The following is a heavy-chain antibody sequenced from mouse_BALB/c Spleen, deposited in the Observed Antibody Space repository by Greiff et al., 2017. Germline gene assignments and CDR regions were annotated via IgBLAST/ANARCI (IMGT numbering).Heavy chain of an antibody. J-gene: IGHJ3*01. CDR2: IDPANGNT. D-gene: IGHD2-14*01. CDR3: AREYEAY. CDR1: GFNIKDSY. V-gene: IGHV14-3*02. Sequence: EVKLLESGAELVKPGASVKLSCTASGFNIKDSYMHWVKQRPEQGLEWIGRIDPANGNTKYDPKFQGKATITADTSSNTAYLQLSSLTSEDAAVYYCAREYEAYWGQGTMVTVSA.